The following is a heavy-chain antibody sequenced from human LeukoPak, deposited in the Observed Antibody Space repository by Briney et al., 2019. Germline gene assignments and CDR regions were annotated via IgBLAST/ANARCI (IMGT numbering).Heavy chain of an antibody. V-gene: IGHV3-9*01. D-gene: IGHD3-22*01. Sequence: GGSLRLSCAASGFTFDDYAMLWVRHAPGKGLEWVSGIRWNSGSIGYAGSVKGRFTISRDNAKNSLYLKMNSLRAEDTALYYCARDYDSSGPDAFDIWGQGTMVTVSS. CDR3: ARDYDSSGPDAFDI. J-gene: IGHJ3*02. CDR2: IRWNSGSI. CDR1: GFTFDDYA.